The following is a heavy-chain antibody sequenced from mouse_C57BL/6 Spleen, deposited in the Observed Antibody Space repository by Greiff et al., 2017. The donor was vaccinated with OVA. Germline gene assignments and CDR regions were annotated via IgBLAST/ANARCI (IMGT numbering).Heavy chain of an antibody. D-gene: IGHD1-1*01. CDR1: GYSITSGYD. V-gene: IGHV3-1*01. CDR3: ARGGYYGSFLDY. Sequence: EVKVVESGPGMVKPSQSLSLTCTVTGYSITSGYDWHWIRHFPGNKLEWMGYISYSGSTNYNPSLKSRISITHDTSKNHFFLKLNSVTTEDTATYYCARGGYYGSFLDYWGQGTTLTVSS. CDR2: ISYSGST. J-gene: IGHJ2*01.